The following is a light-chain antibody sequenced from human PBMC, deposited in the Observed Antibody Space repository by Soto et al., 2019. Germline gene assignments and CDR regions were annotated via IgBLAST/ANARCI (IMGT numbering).Light chain of an antibody. J-gene: IGKJ2*01. Sequence: GMTQSPSTLSVSPGERATLSCRASQNVGGSVAWSQQKPGTAPRLLIDRASTRATGIPARFSGSGSGREFTLTSSSLQSEDFAVYYCQQSRTFAQGTKVEIK. V-gene: IGKV3-15*01. CDR1: QNVGGS. CDR2: RAS. CDR3: QQSRT.